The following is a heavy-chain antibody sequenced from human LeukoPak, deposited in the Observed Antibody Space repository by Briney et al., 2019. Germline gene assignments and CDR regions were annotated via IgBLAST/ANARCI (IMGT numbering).Heavy chain of an antibody. CDR3: ARDPGYCGSTSCYANWFDP. J-gene: IGHJ5*02. V-gene: IGHV6-1*01. CDR2: TYYRSKWYN. D-gene: IGHD2-2*03. CDR1: GDSVSSNSAA. Sequence: SQTLSLTCAISGDSVSSNSAAWNWIRQSPSRGLEWLGRTYYRSKWYNDYAVSVKSRITINPDTSKNQFSLQLNSVTPEDTAEYYCARDPGYCGSTSCYANWFDPWGQGTLVTVSS.